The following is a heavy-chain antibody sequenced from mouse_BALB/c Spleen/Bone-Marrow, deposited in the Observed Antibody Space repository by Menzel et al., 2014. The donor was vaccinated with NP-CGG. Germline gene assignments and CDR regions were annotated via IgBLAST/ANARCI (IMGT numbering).Heavy chain of an antibody. V-gene: IGHV1-54*01. D-gene: IGHD2-4*01. CDR2: IDPGSGGT. CDR3: AREGYDNDGGRSMDY. CDR1: GYAFTNYL. Sequence: VQLQQSGAELVRPGTSVKVSCKASGYAFTNYLIEWVKQRPGQGLEWIGLIDPGSGGTNYNEKFKGKATLTADKSSSTAYMQLSSLTFDDSAVYFCAREGYDNDGGRSMDYWGQGTSVTVSS. J-gene: IGHJ4*01.